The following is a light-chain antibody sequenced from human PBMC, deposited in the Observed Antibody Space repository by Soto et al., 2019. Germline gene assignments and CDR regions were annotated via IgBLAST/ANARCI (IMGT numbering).Light chain of an antibody. J-gene: IGKJ3*01. CDR1: QSVSSY. CDR3: QQRSTWPPRFT. CDR2: DAC. V-gene: IGKV3-11*01. Sequence: EIVLTQSPATLSLSPGERATLSCRASQSVSSYLAWYQQKPGQAPRLLIYDACNRATGIPARLSGSGSGTDFTLTISSLEPEDFAVYYCQQRSTWPPRFTFGPGTKVDIK.